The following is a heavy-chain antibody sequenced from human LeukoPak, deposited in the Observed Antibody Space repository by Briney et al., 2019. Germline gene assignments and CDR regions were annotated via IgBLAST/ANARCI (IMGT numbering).Heavy chain of an antibody. D-gene: IGHD1-14*01. Sequence: SETLSLTCAVSGGSFSGDYRSWIRQPPGKGLEWIGEINHSGNTNYNPSLKSRVTISVDTSKNQFSLKLSSVTAADTAVYYCARDRGGAASFDYWGQGTLVTVSS. CDR2: INHSGNT. V-gene: IGHV4-34*01. CDR3: ARDRGGAASFDY. CDR1: GGSFSGDY. J-gene: IGHJ4*02.